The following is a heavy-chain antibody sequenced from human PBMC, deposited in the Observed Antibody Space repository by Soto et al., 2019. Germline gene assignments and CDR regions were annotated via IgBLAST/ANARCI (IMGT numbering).Heavy chain of an antibody. J-gene: IGHJ6*02. CDR2: INHSGST. CDR1: GGSFSGYY. Sequence: QVQLQQWGAGLLKPSETLSLTCAVYGGSFSGYYWSWIRQPPGKGLEWIGEINHSGSTNYNPSLKSRVVISVDTSENQFSVKRSSVTAADTAVYYCASPARRGQRLVRVYGIDFWGQGTTVTVSS. V-gene: IGHV4-34*01. D-gene: IGHD6-13*01. CDR3: ASPARRGQRLVRVYGIDF.